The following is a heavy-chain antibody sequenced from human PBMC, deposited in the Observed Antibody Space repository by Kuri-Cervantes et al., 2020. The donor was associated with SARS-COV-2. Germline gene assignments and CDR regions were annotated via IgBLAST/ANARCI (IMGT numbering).Heavy chain of an antibody. D-gene: IGHD6-19*01. CDR3: AKDEGSGWSGYYYYGMDV. CDR1: GFTFNTCA. CDR2: ISYDGNNK. Sequence: LSLTCAVSGFTFNTCAMHWVRQAPGKGLEWMAIISYDGNNKYFADSVKGRFTISRDNSNHTLYLQMNSLRAEDTAVYYFAKDEGSGWSGYYYYGMDVWGQGTTVTVSS. V-gene: IGHV3-30*18. J-gene: IGHJ6*02.